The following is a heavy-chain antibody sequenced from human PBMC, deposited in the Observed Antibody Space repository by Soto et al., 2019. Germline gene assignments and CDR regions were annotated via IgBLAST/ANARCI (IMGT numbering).Heavy chain of an antibody. D-gene: IGHD4-4*01. CDR2: IIPIFGTA. V-gene: IGHV1-69*01. Sequence: VNVSCKASGGTFSSYAISWVRQAPGQGLEWMGGIIPIFGTANYAQKFQGRVTITADESTSTAYMELSSLRSEDTAVYYCARGLAVTYGMDVWGQGTTVTVSS. J-gene: IGHJ6*02. CDR1: GGTFSSYA. CDR3: ARGLAVTYGMDV.